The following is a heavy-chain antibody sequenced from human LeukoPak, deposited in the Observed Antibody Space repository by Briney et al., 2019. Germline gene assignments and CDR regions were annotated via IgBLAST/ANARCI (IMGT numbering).Heavy chain of an antibody. V-gene: IGHV3-7*03. CDR1: GFTFSSYW. J-gene: IGHJ6*04. Sequence: GGSLRLSCAASGFTFSSYWMSWVRQAPGKGPEWVANIKQDGSEKYYVDSVKGRFTISRDNAKNSLYLQMNSLRAEDTAVYYCARVKYSSSWDVPGYYYGMDVWGKGTTVTVSS. CDR3: ARVKYSSSWDVPGYYYGMDV. CDR2: IKQDGSEK. D-gene: IGHD6-13*01.